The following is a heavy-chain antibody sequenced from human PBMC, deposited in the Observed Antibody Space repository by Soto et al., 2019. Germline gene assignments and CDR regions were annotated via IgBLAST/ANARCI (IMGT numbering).Heavy chain of an antibody. Sequence: EVQLLESGGGLVQPGGSLRLSCAASGFTFSNYAMSWVRQAPGKGLEWVSAISASAGTTYYADSVKGRFTISRDNSKNTLYMQMNSLTAEVTAVYDCAGDRAQLTHWYLDLWGRGTLVTVSS. J-gene: IGHJ2*01. D-gene: IGHD6-13*01. V-gene: IGHV3-23*01. CDR1: GFTFSNYA. CDR3: AGDRAQLTHWYLDL. CDR2: ISASAGTT.